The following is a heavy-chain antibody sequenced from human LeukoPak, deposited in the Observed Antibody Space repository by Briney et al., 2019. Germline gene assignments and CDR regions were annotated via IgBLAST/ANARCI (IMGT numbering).Heavy chain of an antibody. CDR3: ARGNGGTLQVDY. D-gene: IGHD4-23*01. CDR2: IYYSGST. Sequence: SEPLSLTCTVSGGSISSYYWSWIRQPPGKGLEWIGYIYYSGSTNYNPSLKSRVTISVDTSKNQFSLKLSSVTAADTAVYYCARGNGGTLQVDYWGQGTLVTVSS. V-gene: IGHV4-59*01. J-gene: IGHJ4*02. CDR1: GGSISSYY.